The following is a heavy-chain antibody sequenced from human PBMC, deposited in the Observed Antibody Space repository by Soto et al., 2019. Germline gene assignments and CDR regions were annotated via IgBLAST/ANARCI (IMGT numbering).Heavy chain of an antibody. CDR2: VYHTGDT. CDR3: AREIVTAGGNNYFDP. V-gene: IGHV4-4*02. CDR1: GGTVASSHW. J-gene: IGHJ5*02. D-gene: IGHD2-21*02. Sequence: SETLSLTCGVSGGTVASSHWWSWVRQSPGRGLEWIGNVYHTGDTNLNPSLQSRVTFSVDKSNNQFSLRLTSVTAADTAVYFCAREIVTAGGNNYFDPWGPGALVTVSS.